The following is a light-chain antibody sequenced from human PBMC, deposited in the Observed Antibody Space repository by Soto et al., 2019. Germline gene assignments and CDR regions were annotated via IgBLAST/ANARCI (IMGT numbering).Light chain of an antibody. V-gene: IGKV3-20*01. CDR3: QQYGRSPLT. CDR2: GAS. CDR1: QSVSSSY. J-gene: IGKJ4*01. Sequence: EIVLTQPPGTLSLSPGERATLSCRASQSVSSSYLAWYQQKPGQAPRLLIYGASSWATGIPDRFSGSGSGTDFTLTISRLEPEDFAVYYCQQYGRSPLTFGGGTKVDIK.